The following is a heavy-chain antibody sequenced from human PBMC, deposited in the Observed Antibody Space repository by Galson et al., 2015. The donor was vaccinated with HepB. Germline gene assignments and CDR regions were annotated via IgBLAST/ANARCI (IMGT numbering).Heavy chain of an antibody. V-gene: IGHV5-10-1*01. Sequence: QSGAEVKKPGESLRISCKGSGYSFTSYWISWVRQMPGKGLEWMGRIDPSDSYTNYSPSFQGHVTISADKSISTAYLQWSSLKASDTAMDYGARHFWGGRITYGMDVWGQGTTVTVSS. CDR2: IDPSDSYT. D-gene: IGHD3-3*02. J-gene: IGHJ6*02. CDR3: ARHFWGGRITYGMDV. CDR1: GYSFTSYW.